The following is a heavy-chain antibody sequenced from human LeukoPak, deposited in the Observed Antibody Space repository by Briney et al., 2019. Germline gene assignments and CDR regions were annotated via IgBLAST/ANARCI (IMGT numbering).Heavy chain of an antibody. CDR2: IYYSGST. CDR1: GGSISSSSYY. J-gene: IGHJ5*02. D-gene: IGHD4-11*01. CDR3: ASLLNYVNWFDP. V-gene: IGHV4-39*01. Sequence: SETLSLTCTVSGGSISSSSYYWGWIRQPPGKGLEGIGSIYYSGSTYYNPSLKSRVTISVDTSKNPFSLKLSSVTAADTAVYYCASLLNYVNWFDPWGQGTLVTVSS.